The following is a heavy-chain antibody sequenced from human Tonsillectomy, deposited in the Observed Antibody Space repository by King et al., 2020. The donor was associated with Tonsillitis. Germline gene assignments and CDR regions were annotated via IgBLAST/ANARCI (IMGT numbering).Heavy chain of an antibody. J-gene: IGHJ4*02. CDR3: SSYSSSSDYFDY. Sequence: LQLQESGPGLVKPSETLSLTCTVSGGCISGSSYYWGWIRQPPGKGLEWLGSSYYSGGTYSNPPLKSRVTLSVETSKNQFSLKLNSVTAADTAVYYWSSYSSSSDYFDYWGQGTLVTVSS. V-gene: IGHV4-39*01. CDR2: SYYSGGT. CDR1: GGCISGSSYY. D-gene: IGHD6-6*01.